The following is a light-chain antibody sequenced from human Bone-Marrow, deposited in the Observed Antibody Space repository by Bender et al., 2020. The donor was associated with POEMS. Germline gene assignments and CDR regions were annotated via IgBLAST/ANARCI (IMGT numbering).Light chain of an antibody. CDR1: SSDLGRYDL. CDR2: EGT. V-gene: IGLV2-14*02. CDR3: SSYTSTSALHV. J-gene: IGLJ1*01. Sequence: QSALTQPASVSGSPGQSITISCTGTSSDLGRYDLVSWYQQHPGKAPKLIIYEGTERPSGVSNRFSASKSGNVASLTISGLQAEDEADYYCSSYTSTSALHVFGTGTKVTVL.